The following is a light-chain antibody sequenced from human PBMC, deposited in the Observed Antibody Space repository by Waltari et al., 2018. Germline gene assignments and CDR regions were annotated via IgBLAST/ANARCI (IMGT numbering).Light chain of an antibody. CDR3: WQSAQAPRS. CDR1: QSLLNSDGKTN. V-gene: IGKV2D-29*01. Sequence: DIAMTQPPLSLSVTPGQPASISHKSSQSLLNSDGKTNLYWCRQRPGQPPQLLIYEVSNRCSGVPDRFSGSGSGTDFTLKSSRVETEDVGVYYCWQSAQAPRSFGGGTKVEI. CDR2: EVS. J-gene: IGKJ4*01.